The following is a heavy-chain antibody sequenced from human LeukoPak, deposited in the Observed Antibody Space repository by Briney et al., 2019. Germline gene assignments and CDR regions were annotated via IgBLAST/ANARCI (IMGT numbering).Heavy chain of an antibody. Sequence: PSETLSLTCTVSGGSISSSSYYWGWIRQPPGKGLEWIGSIYYSGSTYYNPSLKSRVTISLDTSKNQFSLKLSSVTAADTAVYYCARPSWYSGSYSYFDYWGQGTLVTVSS. CDR2: IYYSGST. D-gene: IGHD1-26*01. CDR3: ARPSWYSGSYSYFDY. V-gene: IGHV4-39*01. J-gene: IGHJ4*02. CDR1: GGSISSSSYY.